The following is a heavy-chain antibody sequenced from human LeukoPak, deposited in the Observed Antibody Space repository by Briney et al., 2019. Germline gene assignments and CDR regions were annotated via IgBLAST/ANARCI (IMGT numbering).Heavy chain of an antibody. CDR1: GFTFSSYA. D-gene: IGHD5-18*01. V-gene: IGHV3-23*01. CDR3: ASTTGYSYGYFDY. Sequence: TGGSLRLSCAASGFTFSSYAMSWVRQAPGKGLEWVSAISGSGGSTYYADSVKGRFTISRDNAQNSLYLQMNSLRAEDTAVYYCASTTGYSYGYFDYWGQGTLVTVSS. CDR2: ISGSGGST. J-gene: IGHJ4*02.